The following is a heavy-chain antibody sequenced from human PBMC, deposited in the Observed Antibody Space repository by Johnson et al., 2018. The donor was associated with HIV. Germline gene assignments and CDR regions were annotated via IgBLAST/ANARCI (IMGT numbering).Heavy chain of an antibody. D-gene: IGHD3-10*01. J-gene: IGHJ3*02. CDR2: ISGGDGRT. CDR1: GFTFSSYA. Sequence: VQLVESGGGLVQPGGSLRLSCAASGFTFSSYAMSWVRQAPGKGLEWVSGISGGDGRTFYADSVRGRFTISRDNSKNTLYLQMNSLRAEDTAVYYCARVSYGSGTQGACDIWGQGTMVTVSS. V-gene: IGHV3-23*04. CDR3: ARVSYGSGTQGACDI.